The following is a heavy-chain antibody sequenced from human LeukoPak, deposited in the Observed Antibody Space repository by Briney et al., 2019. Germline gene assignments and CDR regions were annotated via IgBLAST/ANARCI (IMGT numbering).Heavy chain of an antibody. J-gene: IGHJ4*02. CDR2: ISGSGGKT. D-gene: IGHD2-15*01. Sequence: GGSLRLSCTASEFTFSNYWMSWVRQAPGKGLEWVSVISGSGGKTFYADSVKGRFTISRDNSKNTLYLQMNSLRDDDTAVYYCAKDWKEVAYCSGGSCYSDYWGQGTLVSVSS. CDR3: AKDWKEVAYCSGGSCYSDY. CDR1: EFTFSNYW. V-gene: IGHV3-23*01.